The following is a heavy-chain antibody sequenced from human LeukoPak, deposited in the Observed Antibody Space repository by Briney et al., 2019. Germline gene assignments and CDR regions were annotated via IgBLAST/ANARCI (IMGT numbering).Heavy chain of an antibody. J-gene: IGHJ4*02. D-gene: IGHD5-18*01. CDR2: ISCSGGNT. CDR1: GFTFGDYS. CDR3: AKERPRNTAMVEYYFDY. V-gene: IGHV3-23*01. Sequence: GGSLRLSCTASGFTFGDYSMNWVRQAPGKGLEWVSAISCSGGNTYYADSVKGRFTISRDNSKNTLYLQMNSLRAEDTAVYYCAKERPRNTAMVEYYFDYGGQGTLVTVSS.